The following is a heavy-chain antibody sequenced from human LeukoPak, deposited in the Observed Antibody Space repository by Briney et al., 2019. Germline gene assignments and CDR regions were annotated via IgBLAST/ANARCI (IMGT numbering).Heavy chain of an antibody. D-gene: IGHD3-22*01. V-gene: IGHV4-39*07. J-gene: IGHJ4*02. Sequence: SETLSLTCTVSGGSIGSSIYYWGWIRQPPGKGLEWIGSIYYSGSTYYNPSLKSRVTISVDTSKNQFSLKFNSVTAADTAVYYCASLRGASYYYDSSGYLGYWGQGTLVTVSS. CDR1: GGSIGSSIYY. CDR3: ASLRGASYYYDSSGYLGY. CDR2: IYYSGST.